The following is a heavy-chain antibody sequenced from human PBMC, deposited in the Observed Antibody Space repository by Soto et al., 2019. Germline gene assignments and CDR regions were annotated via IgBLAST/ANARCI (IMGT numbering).Heavy chain of an antibody. J-gene: IGHJ4*02. CDR3: TPRRYASSGYRIYY. CDR2: IYWDDDK. D-gene: IGHD3-22*01. V-gene: IGHV2-5*02. Sequence: QITLKESGPTLVKPTQTLTLTCTFSGFSLSTSGVGVGWIRQPPGKALEWLALIYWDDDKRYSPSLKSRLTIXQXTXXNPLVLTMTNTDPVDTAPYYCTPRRYASSGYRIYYWGQGTLVTVSS. CDR1: GFSLSTSGVG.